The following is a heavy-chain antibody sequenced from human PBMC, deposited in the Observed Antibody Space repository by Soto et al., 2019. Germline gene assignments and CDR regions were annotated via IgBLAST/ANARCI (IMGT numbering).Heavy chain of an antibody. CDR1: GGTFSSYA. Sequence: QVQLVQSGAEVKKPGSSVKVSCKASGGTFSSYAISWVRQAPGQGLEWMGGIIPIFGTANYAQKFQGRVTXXAXEXMSIAYMELSSLRSEDTAVYYCARAVGGWHLGPFDYWGQGTLVTVSS. V-gene: IGHV1-69*12. D-gene: IGHD6-19*01. CDR3: ARAVGGWHLGPFDY. J-gene: IGHJ4*02. CDR2: IIPIFGTA.